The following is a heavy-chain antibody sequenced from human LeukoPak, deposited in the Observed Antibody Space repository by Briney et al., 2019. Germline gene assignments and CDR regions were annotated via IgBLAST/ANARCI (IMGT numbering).Heavy chain of an antibody. CDR2: ISWNSGSI. V-gene: IGHV3-9*01. D-gene: IGHD6-19*01. CDR3: AKDTGASSGWYSGGGSGVDY. CDR1: GFTFDDYA. J-gene: IGHJ4*02. Sequence: PGGSLRLSCAASGFTFDDYAMHWVRQALGKGLEWVSGISWNSGSIGYADSVKGRFTISRDNAKNSLYLQMNSLRAEDTALYYCAKDTGASSGWYSGGGSGVDYWGQGTLVTVSS.